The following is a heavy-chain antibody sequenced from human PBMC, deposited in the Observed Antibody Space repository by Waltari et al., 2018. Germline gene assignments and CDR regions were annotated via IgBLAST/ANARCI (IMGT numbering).Heavy chain of an antibody. Sequence: QVQLQQWGAGLLKPSETLSLTCAVYGGSFSGYYWSWIRQPPGKGLEWIGEINHSGSTNFNPSLKSRVTISVDTSKNQFSLKLSSVTAADTAVYYCAREWGGYSYGYYFDYWGQGTLVTVSS. V-gene: IGHV4-34*01. D-gene: IGHD5-18*01. CDR2: INHSGST. CDR1: GGSFSGYY. J-gene: IGHJ4*02. CDR3: AREWGGYSYGYYFDY.